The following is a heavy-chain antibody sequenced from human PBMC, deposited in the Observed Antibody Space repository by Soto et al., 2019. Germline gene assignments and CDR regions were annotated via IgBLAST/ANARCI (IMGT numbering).Heavy chain of an antibody. V-gene: IGHV1-3*01. CDR1: GYTFTSYA. Sequence: GPSVKVSCKASGYTFTSYAMHWVRQAPGQRLEWMGWINAGNGNTKYSQKIQGRITITRDTSASTAYIELSSLRSEDTSVYYCARDSSYYDFWSGYLHDANWFDPWGQGTLVTVSS. CDR2: INAGNGNT. D-gene: IGHD3-3*01. CDR3: ARDSSYYDFWSGYLHDANWFDP. J-gene: IGHJ5*02.